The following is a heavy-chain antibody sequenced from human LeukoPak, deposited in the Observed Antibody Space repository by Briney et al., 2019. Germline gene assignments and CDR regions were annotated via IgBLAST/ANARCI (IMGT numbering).Heavy chain of an antibody. J-gene: IGHJ4*02. CDR1: GGSISSSSYY. Sequence: SETLSLTCTVSGGSISSSSYYWGWIRQPPGKGVEWIGSIYYSGSTYYNPSLKSRVTISVDTSKNQFSLKLSSVTAADTAVYYCARHGDCSGGSCYSGYYYDSSGYSHFDYWGQGTLVTVSS. D-gene: IGHD2-15*01. V-gene: IGHV4-39*01. CDR3: ARHGDCSGGSCYSGYYYDSSGYSHFDY. CDR2: IYYSGST.